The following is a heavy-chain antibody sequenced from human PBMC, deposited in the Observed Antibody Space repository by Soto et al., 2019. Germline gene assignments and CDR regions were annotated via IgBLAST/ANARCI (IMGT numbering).Heavy chain of an antibody. CDR2: VYLTGRT. Sequence: QVQLQESGPGLVKPSETLSHTCTVSGGSFKSGSYSWSWIRQPPGKGLEWIGYVYLTGRTSYNPSLKRRVSISMDTSKNQFSLNLDSVTAADTAVYFCARDFAYFDSWGQGTLVTVSS. D-gene: IGHD3-3*01. CDR1: GGSFKSGSYS. CDR3: ARDFAYFDS. V-gene: IGHV4-61*01. J-gene: IGHJ4*02.